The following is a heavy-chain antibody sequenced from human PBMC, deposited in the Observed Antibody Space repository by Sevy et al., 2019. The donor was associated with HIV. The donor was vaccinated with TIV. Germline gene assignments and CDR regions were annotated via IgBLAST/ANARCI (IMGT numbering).Heavy chain of an antibody. CDR3: ARPYGSGSWEAFDI. J-gene: IGHJ3*02. V-gene: IGHV3-21*01. CDR1: GFTFSTYT. CDR2: ISSSSNYI. Sequence: GILRLSCAASGFTFSTYTMNWVRQAPGKGLEWVSSISSSSNYIYYADSVKGRFTISRDNAKNSLYLQMNSLRAEDTAVYYCARPYGSGSWEAFDIWGQGTMVTVSS. D-gene: IGHD3-10*01.